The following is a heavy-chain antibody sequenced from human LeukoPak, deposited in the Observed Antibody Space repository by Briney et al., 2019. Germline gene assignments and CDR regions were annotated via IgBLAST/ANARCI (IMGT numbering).Heavy chain of an antibody. Sequence: ASVKVSCKASGYTFTGYYMHWVRQAPGQGLEWMGWINPNSGGTNYAQKFQGRVTMTRDTSISTAYMELSRLRSDDTAVYYCARAGDSSGWYYHYWGKGTLVTVSS. CDR1: GYTFTGYY. D-gene: IGHD6-19*01. V-gene: IGHV1-2*02. CDR2: INPNSGGT. CDR3: ARAGDSSGWYYHY. J-gene: IGHJ4*02.